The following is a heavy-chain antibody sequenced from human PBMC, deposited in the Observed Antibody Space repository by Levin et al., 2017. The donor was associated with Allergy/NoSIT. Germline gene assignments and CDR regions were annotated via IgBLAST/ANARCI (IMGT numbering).Heavy chain of an antibody. V-gene: IGHV3-11*05. CDR3: AREGAAAGNFDY. J-gene: IGHJ4*02. D-gene: IGHD6-13*01. CDR2: ISSSSSYT. CDR1: GFTFSDYY. Sequence: LSLPCAASGFTFSDYYMSWIRQAPGKGLEWVSYISSSSSYTNYADSVKGRFTISRDNAKNSLYLQMNSLRAEDTAVYYCAREGAAAGNFDYWGQGTLVTVSS.